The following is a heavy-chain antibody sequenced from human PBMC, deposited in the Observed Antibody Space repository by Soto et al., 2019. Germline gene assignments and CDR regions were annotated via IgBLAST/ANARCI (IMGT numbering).Heavy chain of an antibody. CDR3: AKNRWTTVVAEVLLYFDY. Sequence: PSETLSLTCTVSGGSISSYYWSWIRQPPGKGLEWIGYIYYSGSTNYNPSLKSRVTISVDTSKNQFSLKLSSVTAADTAVYYCAKNRWTTVVAEVLLYFDYWGPGTLVTVSS. CDR1: GGSISSYY. J-gene: IGHJ4*02. D-gene: IGHD4-17*01. V-gene: IGHV4-59*01. CDR2: IYYSGST.